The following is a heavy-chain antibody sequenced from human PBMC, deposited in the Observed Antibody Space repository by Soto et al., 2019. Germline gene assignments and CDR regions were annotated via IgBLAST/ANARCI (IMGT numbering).Heavy chain of an antibody. CDR1: GFTFGDYA. CDR2: IRSKAYGGTT. V-gene: IGHV3-49*03. J-gene: IGHJ6*02. D-gene: IGHD5-12*01. CDR3: TRVDTVAKYYYYVMDV. Sequence: GGSLRLSCTASGFTFGDYAMSWFRQAPGKGLEWVGFIRSKAYGGTTEYAASVKGRFTISRDDSKSIAYLQMNSLKTEDTAVYYCTRVDTVAKYYYYVMDVWGQGTTVTVSS.